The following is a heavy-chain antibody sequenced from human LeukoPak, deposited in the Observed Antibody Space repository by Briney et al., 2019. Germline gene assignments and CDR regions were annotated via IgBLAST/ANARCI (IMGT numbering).Heavy chain of an antibody. CDR1: GGTFISYA. Sequence: SVKVSCKASGGTFISYAISWVRQAPGQGREGMGRMIPILGIANYAQKFQGRVTITADNSTSTAYMELSSLRSEDTAVYYCSRDGRGYYYYYGMDVWGQGTTVTVSS. CDR2: MIPILGIA. D-gene: IGHD3-10*01. CDR3: SRDGRGYYYYYGMDV. J-gene: IGHJ6*02. V-gene: IGHV1-69*04.